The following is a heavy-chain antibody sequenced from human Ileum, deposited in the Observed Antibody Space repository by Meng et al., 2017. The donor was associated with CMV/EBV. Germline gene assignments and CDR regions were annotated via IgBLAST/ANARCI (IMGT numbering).Heavy chain of an antibody. D-gene: IGHD1-26*01. Sequence: SETLSLTCAISGDSVSSNNAAWNWIRQSPSRGLEWLGRAYYRSKWFIDYAESVESRIIISHDTSKNQFSLQLNSVTPEDTAVYYCARGWALGSWGQGTLVTVSS. CDR1: GDSVSSNNAA. CDR3: ARGWALGS. CDR2: AYYRSKWFI. V-gene: IGHV6-1*01. J-gene: IGHJ4*02.